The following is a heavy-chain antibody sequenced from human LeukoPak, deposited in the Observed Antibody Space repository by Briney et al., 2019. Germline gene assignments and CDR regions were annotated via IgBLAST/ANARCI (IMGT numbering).Heavy chain of an antibody. Sequence: GGSLRLSCAASGFTFDDYAMHWVRQAPGKGLEWVSGISWNSGSIGYADSVKGRFTISRDNSKNTLYLQMNSLRAEDTAVYYCARSIVGAHDAFDIWGQGTMVTVSS. CDR3: ARSIVGAHDAFDI. D-gene: IGHD1-26*01. V-gene: IGHV3-9*01. J-gene: IGHJ3*02. CDR2: ISWNSGSI. CDR1: GFTFDDYA.